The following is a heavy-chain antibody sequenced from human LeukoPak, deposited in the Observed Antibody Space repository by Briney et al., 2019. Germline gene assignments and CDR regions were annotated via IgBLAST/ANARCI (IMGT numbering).Heavy chain of an antibody. CDR1: GGSITRHY. CDR2: IYYSGIN. V-gene: IGHV4-59*11. Sequence: SETLSLTCTVSGGSITRHYWSCFRQPPAKELPWIGYIYYSGINNYNPSLKSRATMSVDTSKNQFSLMLTSVTAADTAVYYCAINYGDYPPDSWGQGTLVTVS. CDR3: AINYGDYPPDS. D-gene: IGHD4-17*01. J-gene: IGHJ4*02.